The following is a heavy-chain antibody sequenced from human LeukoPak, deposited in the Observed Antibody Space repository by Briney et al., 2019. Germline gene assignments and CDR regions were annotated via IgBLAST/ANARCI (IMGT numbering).Heavy chain of an antibody. CDR1: GGSISSGGYY. V-gene: IGHV4-31*03. D-gene: IGHD5-12*01. J-gene: IGHJ4*02. CDR2: IYYSGST. Sequence: SQTLSLTCTVSGGSISSGGYYWSWIRQHPRKGLEWIGYIYYSGSTYYNPSLKSRVTISVDTSKNQFSLKLSSVTAADTAVYYCARASSGYWAFDYWGQGTLVTVSS. CDR3: ARASSGYWAFDY.